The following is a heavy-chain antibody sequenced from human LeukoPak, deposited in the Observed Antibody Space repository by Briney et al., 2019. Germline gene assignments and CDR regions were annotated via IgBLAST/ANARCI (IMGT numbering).Heavy chain of an antibody. V-gene: IGHV3-48*01. Sequence: GGSLRLSCAASGFTFSSYSMNWVRQAPGKGLEWVSYISSSSSTIYYADSVKGRFTISRDNAKNSLYLQMNSLRAEDTAVYYCAHELNYYGSGSISWGQGTLVTVSS. D-gene: IGHD3-10*01. CDR1: GFTFSSYS. CDR2: ISSSSSTI. J-gene: IGHJ5*02. CDR3: AHELNYYGSGSIS.